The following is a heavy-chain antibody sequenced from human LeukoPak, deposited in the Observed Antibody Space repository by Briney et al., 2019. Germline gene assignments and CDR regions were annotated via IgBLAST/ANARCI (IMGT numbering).Heavy chain of an antibody. Sequence: ASLKVSCKASGYTFTSYGISSVRQAPGQGLEWMGWISAYNGNTNYAQTLQGRVTMTTDTSTSTAYMELRSLRSDDTAVYYCASTHNSCTNGVCFDAFDIWGQGTMVTVSS. CDR2: ISAYNGNT. CDR3: ASTHNSCTNGVCFDAFDI. V-gene: IGHV1-18*01. J-gene: IGHJ3*02. D-gene: IGHD2-8*01. CDR1: GYTFTSYG.